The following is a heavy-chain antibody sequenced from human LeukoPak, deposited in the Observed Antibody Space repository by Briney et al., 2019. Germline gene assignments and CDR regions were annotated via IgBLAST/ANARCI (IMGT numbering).Heavy chain of an antibody. Sequence: KPGGSLRLSCAASGFTFSSYSMNWVRPAPGKGLEWVSSISSSSSYIYYADSVKGRFTISRDNAKNSLYLQMNSLRAEDTAVYHCARERYYYDSSGYYDNFDYWGQGTLVTVSS. CDR1: GFTFSSYS. J-gene: IGHJ4*02. CDR2: ISSSSSYI. V-gene: IGHV3-21*01. CDR3: ARERYYYDSSGYYDNFDY. D-gene: IGHD3-22*01.